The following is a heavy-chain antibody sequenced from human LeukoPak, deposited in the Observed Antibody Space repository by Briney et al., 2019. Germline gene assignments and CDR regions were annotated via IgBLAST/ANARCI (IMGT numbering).Heavy chain of an antibody. D-gene: IGHD4-17*01. V-gene: IGHV3-30*18. CDR1: GFTFSSYG. J-gene: IGHJ6*02. CDR3: AKDLSFYGDYFNYYYGMDV. CDR2: ISYDGSNK. Sequence: GRSLRLSCAGSGFTFSSYGMHWVRQAPGKGLEWVAVISYDGSNKYYADSVKGRFTISRDNSKNTLYLQMNSLRAEDTAVYYCAKDLSFYGDYFNYYYGMDVWGQGTTVTVSS.